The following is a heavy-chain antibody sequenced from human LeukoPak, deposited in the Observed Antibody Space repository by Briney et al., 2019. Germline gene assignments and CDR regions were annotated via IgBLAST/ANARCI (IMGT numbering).Heavy chain of an antibody. CDR3: ARGGIAAHFDY. Sequence: ASVKVSCKASGYTFTGYYMHWVRQAPGQGLEWMGIINPSGGSTSYAQKFQGRVTMTRDMSTSTVYMELSSLRSEDTAVYYCARGGIAAHFDYWGQGTLVTVSS. V-gene: IGHV1-46*01. D-gene: IGHD6-13*01. J-gene: IGHJ4*02. CDR1: GYTFTGYY. CDR2: INPSGGST.